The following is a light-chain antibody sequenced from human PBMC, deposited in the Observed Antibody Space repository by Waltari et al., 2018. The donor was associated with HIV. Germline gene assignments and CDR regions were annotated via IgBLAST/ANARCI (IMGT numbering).Light chain of an antibody. Sequence: QPALTQPRSVSGSPGQSVTISCTGTSSDVGGYNYVSWYQQNPGKAPKFIIYDVTKRPSGVPDRFSGSKSGNTASLTISGLQAEDEADYYCCSYAGNYPVLFGGGTKLTVL. V-gene: IGLV2-11*01. CDR1: SSDVGGYNY. J-gene: IGLJ3*02. CDR2: DVT. CDR3: CSYAGNYPVL.